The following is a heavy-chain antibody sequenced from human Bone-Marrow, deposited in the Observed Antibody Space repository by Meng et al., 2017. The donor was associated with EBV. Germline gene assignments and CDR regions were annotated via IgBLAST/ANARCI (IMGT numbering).Heavy chain of an antibody. CDR3: ASGSTAAGTDY. CDR2: IYYSGST. J-gene: IGHJ4*02. CDR1: GGSISSGGYY. D-gene: IGHD6-13*01. Sequence: QVQLQESGPGLVKPSRTLSLTCAVSGGSISSGGYYWSWIRQPPGKGLEWIGYIYYSGSTYYNPSLKSRVTISVDTSKNQFSLKLSSVTAADTAVYYCASGSTAAGTDYWGQGTLVTVSS. V-gene: IGHV4-30-4*01.